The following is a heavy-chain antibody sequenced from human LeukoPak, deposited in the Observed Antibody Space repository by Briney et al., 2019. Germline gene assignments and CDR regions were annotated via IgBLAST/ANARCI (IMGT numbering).Heavy chain of an antibody. Sequence: SQTLSLTCTVSGGSISSYYWSWIRQPPGKGLEWIGYIYYSGSTNYNPSLKSRVTISVDTSKNQLSLKLSSVTAADTAVYYCARVYCSGGSCDSASYYASYYYYYYIDVWGIGTTVTVSS. CDR2: IYYSGST. CDR1: GGSISSYY. J-gene: IGHJ6*03. CDR3: ARVYCSGGSCDSASYYASYYYYYYIDV. V-gene: IGHV4-59*01. D-gene: IGHD2-15*01.